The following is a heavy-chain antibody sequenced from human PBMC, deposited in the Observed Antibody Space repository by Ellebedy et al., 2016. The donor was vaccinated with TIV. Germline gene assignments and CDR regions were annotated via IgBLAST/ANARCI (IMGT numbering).Heavy chain of an antibody. CDR3: AKVGRRYYESSGDP. Sequence: PGGSLRLSCAASGFTFSNYVMSWVRQAPGKGLAWVSTITDGGGATYYADSMKGRFNISRDNSENTLYLQMNSLRAEDTAVYYCAKVGRRYYESSGDPWGQGSLVTVSS. V-gene: IGHV3-23*01. CDR1: GFTFSNYV. D-gene: IGHD3-22*01. CDR2: ITDGGGAT. J-gene: IGHJ5*02.